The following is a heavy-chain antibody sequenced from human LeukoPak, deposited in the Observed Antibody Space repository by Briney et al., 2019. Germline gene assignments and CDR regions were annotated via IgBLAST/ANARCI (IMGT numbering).Heavy chain of an antibody. CDR2: ISGSGVNT. Sequence: PGGSVRLSCAASGFTFDNYAMNWVRQAPGKGLEWGLGISGSGVNTYYADSVKGRFTISRDNSKNTLYLQLNSLRGEDTAIYYCARDTSFNYGAHAMDVWGQGTTVTVSS. D-gene: IGHD4/OR15-4a*01. J-gene: IGHJ6*02. CDR1: GFTFDNYA. CDR3: ARDTSFNYGAHAMDV. V-gene: IGHV3-23*01.